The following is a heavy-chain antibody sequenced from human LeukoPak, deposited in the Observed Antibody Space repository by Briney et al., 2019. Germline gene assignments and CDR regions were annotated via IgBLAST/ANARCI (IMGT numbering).Heavy chain of an antibody. J-gene: IGHJ4*02. V-gene: IGHV3-23*01. CDR2: ISGDDGST. Sequence: GGFLRLSCAASGFSFSSYAMSWVRQAPGKGLEWVSAISGDDGSTYYADSLKGRFTISRDNSKNTLYLQMNSLRAEDTAVYYCAKDISQGYTYGFIEQDFWGQGTPVTVSS. CDR3: AKDISQGYTYGFIEQDF. D-gene: IGHD5-18*01. CDR1: GFSFSSYA.